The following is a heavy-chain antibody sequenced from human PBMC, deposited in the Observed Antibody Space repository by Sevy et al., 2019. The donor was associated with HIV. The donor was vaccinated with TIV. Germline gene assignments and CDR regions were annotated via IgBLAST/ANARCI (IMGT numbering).Heavy chain of an antibody. CDR1: GFTFSSYG. CDR2: ISYDGNNR. J-gene: IGHJ6*02. D-gene: IGHD6-6*01. CDR3: ARGLAALPGYYCGMDV. Sequence: GGSLRLSCAASGFTFSSYGVNWVRQAPGKGLEWVAVISYDGNNRYYADSVKGRFTISRDNSKNTLYLQMNSLRADDTAVYYCARGLAALPGYYCGMDVWGLGTTVTVSS. V-gene: IGHV3-30-3*01.